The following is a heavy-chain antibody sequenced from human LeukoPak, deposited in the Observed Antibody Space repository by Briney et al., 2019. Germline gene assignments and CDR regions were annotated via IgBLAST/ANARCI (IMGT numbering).Heavy chain of an antibody. D-gene: IGHD1-26*01. CDR3: ARDLSAPH. Sequence: PGGSLRLSCAASGFTFSRYWMGWVRQAPGKGLEWVAHIMKDGSEQYYVDSVKGRFTISRDNAKNSLYLQMNSLRAEDTAVYYCARDLSAPHRGQGTLVTVSS. CDR1: GFTFSRYW. CDR2: IMKDGSEQ. V-gene: IGHV3-7*05. J-gene: IGHJ4*02.